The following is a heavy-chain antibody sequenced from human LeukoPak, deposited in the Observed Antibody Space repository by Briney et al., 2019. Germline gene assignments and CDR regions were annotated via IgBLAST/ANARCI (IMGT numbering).Heavy chain of an antibody. CDR2: IYSGGNT. CDR3: ATSEWELHSDY. CDR1: GFTVSNNY. Sequence: GGSLRLSCAASGFTVSNNYMSWVRQAPGKGLEWVSVIYSGGNTYYADYVKGRFTVSRDNSKNTLYLQMNSLRAEDTAVYYCATSEWELHSDYWGQGTLVTVSS. J-gene: IGHJ4*02. D-gene: IGHD1-7*01. V-gene: IGHV3-53*01.